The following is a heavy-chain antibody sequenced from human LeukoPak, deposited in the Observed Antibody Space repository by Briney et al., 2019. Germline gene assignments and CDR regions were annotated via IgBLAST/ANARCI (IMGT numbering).Heavy chain of an antibody. CDR1: GGSISSSSYY. J-gene: IGHJ5*02. D-gene: IGHD6-19*01. V-gene: IGHV4-39*07. CDR2: IYYSGST. CDR3: ARDFVSPQIAVAGTFPGWFDP. Sequence: SETLSLTCTVSGGSISSSSYYWGWIRQPPGKGLEWIGSIYYSGSTYYNPSLKSRVTISVDTSKNQFSLKLSSVTAADTAVYYCARDFVSPQIAVAGTFPGWFDPWGQGTLVTVSS.